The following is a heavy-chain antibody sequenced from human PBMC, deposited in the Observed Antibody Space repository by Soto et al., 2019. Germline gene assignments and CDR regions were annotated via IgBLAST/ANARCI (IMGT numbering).Heavy chain of an antibody. CDR2: ISAYNGNT. Sequence: QVQLAQSGAEVKKPGASVKVSCKASGYTFTSYGISWVRQAPGQGLEWMGWISAYNGNTNYAQKLQGRVTMTTDTSTSTAYMELRSLRSDDTAVYYCARDPNPYCSSTSCYAGVYWGQGTLVTVSS. CDR3: ARDPNPYCSSTSCYAGVY. CDR1: GYTFTSYG. V-gene: IGHV1-18*01. J-gene: IGHJ4*02. D-gene: IGHD2-2*01.